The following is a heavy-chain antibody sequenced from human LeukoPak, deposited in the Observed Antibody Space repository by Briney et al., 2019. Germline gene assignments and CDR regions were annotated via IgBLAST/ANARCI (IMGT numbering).Heavy chain of an antibody. V-gene: IGHV4-59*01. D-gene: IGHD6-19*01. Sequence: SETLSLTCTVSGDSISSFYWSWIRQPPGKRLEWIGDMNYSGSTNYSPSLKSRVTISVDTSKNQFSLKLSSVTAADTAVYYCARDGRIAVAGTGWFDPWGQGTLVTVSS. CDR2: MNYSGST. CDR1: GDSISSFY. J-gene: IGHJ5*02. CDR3: ARDGRIAVAGTGWFDP.